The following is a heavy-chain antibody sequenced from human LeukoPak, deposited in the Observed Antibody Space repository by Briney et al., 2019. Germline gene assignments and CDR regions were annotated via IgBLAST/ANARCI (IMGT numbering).Heavy chain of an antibody. Sequence: GGSLRLSCAASGFTFSSYSMNWVRQAPGKGLEWVSPISSRSSYIYYADSVKGRFTISKDNAKSSLYLQMNSLRAEDTAVYYCARGGLMTTVGYWGQGTLVTVSS. J-gene: IGHJ4*02. CDR2: ISSRSSYI. CDR3: ARGGLMTTVGY. CDR1: GFTFSSYS. V-gene: IGHV3-21*01. D-gene: IGHD4-23*01.